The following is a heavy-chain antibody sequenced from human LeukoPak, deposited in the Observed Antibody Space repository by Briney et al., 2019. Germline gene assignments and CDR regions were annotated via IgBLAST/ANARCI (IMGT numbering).Heavy chain of an antibody. CDR3: ARERNGAFDI. Sequence: SETLSLTCTVSGGSISSYYWSWIRQPPGKGLEWIGYTYYSGSTNYNPSLKSRVTISVDTSKNQFSLKLSSVTAADTAVYYCARERNGAFDIWGQGTMVTVSS. CDR1: GGSISSYY. D-gene: IGHD2-8*01. CDR2: TYYSGST. V-gene: IGHV4-59*01. J-gene: IGHJ3*02.